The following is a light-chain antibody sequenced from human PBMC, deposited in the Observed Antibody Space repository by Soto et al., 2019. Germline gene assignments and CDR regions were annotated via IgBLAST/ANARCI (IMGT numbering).Light chain of an antibody. J-gene: IGKJ1*01. CDR1: QSVSSN. Sequence: EIVMTQSPASLSVPPGERATLSCRASQSVSSNFAWYLQKPGQAPRLLIYGASTRATAVPARFTAGGSGTEFTLTISSLQSDDFGVYYCQQYDTWPRTFGQGTKVEIK. CDR3: QQYDTWPRT. CDR2: GAS. V-gene: IGKV3-15*01.